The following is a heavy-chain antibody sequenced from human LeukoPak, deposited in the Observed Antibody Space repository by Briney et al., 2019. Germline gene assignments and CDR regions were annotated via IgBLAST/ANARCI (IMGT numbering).Heavy chain of an antibody. D-gene: IGHD6-6*01. Sequence: ASVKVSCKASGYTFTSYDINWVRQATGQGLEWMGWMNPNSGNTGYAQKFQGRVTMTRNTSISTAYMELSSLRSEDTAVYYCARDLAARVSPTIWGQGTMVTVSS. CDR2: MNPNSGNT. CDR1: GYTFTSYD. CDR3: ARDLAARVSPTI. V-gene: IGHV1-8*01. J-gene: IGHJ3*02.